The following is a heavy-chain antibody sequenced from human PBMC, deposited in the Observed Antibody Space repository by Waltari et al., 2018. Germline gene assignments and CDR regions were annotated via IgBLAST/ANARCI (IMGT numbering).Heavy chain of an antibody. CDR2: SSWNSGSI. J-gene: IGHJ4*02. D-gene: IGHD3-10*01. Sequence: EVQLVESGGGLVQPGRSLRLSCAASGFTFDDYAMHWVRQSPGKGLEWVSGSSWNSGSIGYADSVKGRFTISRDNAKNSLYLQMNSLRAEDTALYYCAKAGVWFGELLSFFDYWGQGTLVTVSS. CDR3: AKAGVWFGELLSFFDY. CDR1: GFTFDDYA. V-gene: IGHV3-9*01.